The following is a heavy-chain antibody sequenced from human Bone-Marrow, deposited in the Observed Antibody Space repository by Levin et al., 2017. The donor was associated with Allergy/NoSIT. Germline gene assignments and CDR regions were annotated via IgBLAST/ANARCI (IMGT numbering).Heavy chain of an antibody. D-gene: IGHD3-16*02. Sequence: SQTLSLTCTVSGGSISSHSWSWIRQPPGKGLESIGHISYTGNTNYNPSLESRVTISIDTSKTHFSLQLRSVTAADTAMYFCVRVYPPYYFDSWGQGTLVTVSS. CDR3: VRVYPPYYFDS. CDR2: ISYTGNT. V-gene: IGHV4-59*11. J-gene: IGHJ4*02. CDR1: GGSISSHS.